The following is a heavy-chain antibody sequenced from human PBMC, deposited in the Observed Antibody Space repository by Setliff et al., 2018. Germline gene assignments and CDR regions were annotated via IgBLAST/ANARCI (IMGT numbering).Heavy chain of an antibody. V-gene: IGHV4-39*07. Sequence: PSETLSLTCTVSGGSISSSNYYWGWIRQPPGKGLEWIGNIYYGGSAYYNPSLKSLVTISVDTSKNQFSLKLSSVTAADTAMYYCARILGYCSGGSCYVPYGGQGTLVTVSS. D-gene: IGHD2-15*01. CDR2: IYYGGSA. CDR3: ARILGYCSGGSCYVPY. CDR1: GGSISSSNYY. J-gene: IGHJ4*02.